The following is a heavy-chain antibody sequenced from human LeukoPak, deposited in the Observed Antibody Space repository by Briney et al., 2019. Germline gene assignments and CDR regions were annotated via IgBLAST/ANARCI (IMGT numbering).Heavy chain of an antibody. CDR2: IYYSGST. Sequence: PSETLSLTCAVSGYSISSTNWWGWIRQPPGKGLEWIGYIYYSGSTYYNPSLKSRVTMSVDTSKNQFSLKLSSVTAADTAVYYCARDGHDYDFWSGPADYWGQGTLVTVSS. CDR1: GYSISSTNW. CDR3: ARDGHDYDFWSGPADY. J-gene: IGHJ4*02. V-gene: IGHV4-28*03. D-gene: IGHD3-3*01.